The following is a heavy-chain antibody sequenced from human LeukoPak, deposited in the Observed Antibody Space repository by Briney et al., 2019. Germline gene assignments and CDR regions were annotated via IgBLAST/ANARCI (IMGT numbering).Heavy chain of an antibody. V-gene: IGHV4-38-2*02. CDR2: FYHSGGT. J-gene: IGHJ4*02. CDR3: ARDRGHFDY. D-gene: IGHD1-26*01. CDR1: GYSISSGYY. Sequence: SETLSLTCTVSGYSISSGYYWGWIRQPPGQGLEWIGSFYHSGGTYYNPSLKSRVTISVDTSKNQFSLRLTSVTAADTAVYYCARDRGHFDYWGQGTLVTVSS.